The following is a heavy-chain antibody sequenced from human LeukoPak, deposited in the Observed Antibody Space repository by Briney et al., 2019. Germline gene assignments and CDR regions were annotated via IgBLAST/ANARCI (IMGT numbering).Heavy chain of an antibody. D-gene: IGHD3-22*01. CDR2: ISSGSSYI. J-gene: IGHJ4*02. CDR1: GFTFSSYT. CDR3: ARECYYDTSGYYGSGY. Sequence: PGGSLRLSCAASGFTFSSYTMNWVRQAPGKGLEWVSSISSGSSYIYYADSVKGRFTVSRDNAKNSLNPQMNSLRAEDTAVYYCARECYYDTSGYYGSGYWGQGTLVTVSS. V-gene: IGHV3-21*01.